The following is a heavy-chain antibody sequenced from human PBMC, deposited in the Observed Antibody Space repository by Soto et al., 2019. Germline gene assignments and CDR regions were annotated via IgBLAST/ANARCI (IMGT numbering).Heavy chain of an antibody. CDR1: GFTFSSYA. D-gene: IGHD3-10*01. J-gene: IGHJ3*02. Sequence: EVQLLESGGGLVQPGGSLRLSCAASGFTFSSYAMSWVRQAPGKGLEWVSAISGSGGSTYYADSVKGRFTISRDNPKNRLYLQMNSLRPEDTAVFYCAKVGPLVRVSGIWGQGTMVTVSS. CDR3: AKVGPLVRVSGI. V-gene: IGHV3-23*01. CDR2: ISGSGGST.